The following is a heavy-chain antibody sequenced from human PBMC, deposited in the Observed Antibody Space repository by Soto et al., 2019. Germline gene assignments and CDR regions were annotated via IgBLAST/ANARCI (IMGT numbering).Heavy chain of an antibody. J-gene: IGHJ4*02. CDR1: GFTFDDYG. V-gene: IGHV3-20*04. CDR3: ARALSGHDHYFDS. Sequence: EVQLVQSGGSVVRPGGSLRLSCTASGFTFDDYGMAWVRQRPGKGLECVSGVNWNGGNSGYGDSVKGRFIISRDNAKNTLYLQMNSLRAGDTAFYYCARALSGHDHYFDSWGLGTLVTVST. D-gene: IGHD5-12*01. CDR2: VNWNGGNS.